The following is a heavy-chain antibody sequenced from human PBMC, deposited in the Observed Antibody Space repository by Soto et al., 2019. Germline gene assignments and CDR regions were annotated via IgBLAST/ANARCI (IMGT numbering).Heavy chain of an antibody. CDR3: ARVGYCSSTSCSIPHTWFDP. J-gene: IGHJ5*02. CDR2: IYHSGST. CDR1: GYSISSGYY. D-gene: IGHD2-2*01. Sequence: SETLSLTCAVSGYSISSGYYWGWIRQPPGKGLEWIGSIYHSGSTYYNPSLKSRVTISVDTSKKQFSLKLSSVTAADTAVYYCARVGYCSSTSCSIPHTWFDPWGQGTLVTVSS. V-gene: IGHV4-38-2*01.